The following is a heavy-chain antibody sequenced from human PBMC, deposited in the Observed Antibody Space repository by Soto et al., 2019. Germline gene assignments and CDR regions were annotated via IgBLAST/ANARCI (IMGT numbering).Heavy chain of an antibody. V-gene: IGHV3-23*01. D-gene: IGHD6-19*01. J-gene: IGHJ4*02. CDR2: ISGSGGST. CDR1: GFTFSSYA. Sequence: EVQLLESGGGLVQPGGSLRLSCAASGFTFSSYAMSWVRQAPGKGLEWVSVISGSGGSTYYEDSVKGRLTISRANSKNPLYLHINSLRSEDTAVYYCARRTSGSYLDYWGQGTLVTASS. CDR3: ARRTSGSYLDY.